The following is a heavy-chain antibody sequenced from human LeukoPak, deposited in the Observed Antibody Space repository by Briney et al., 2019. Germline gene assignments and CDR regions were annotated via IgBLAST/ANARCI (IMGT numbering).Heavy chain of an antibody. CDR3: AKDIPFDCTNGVCSRGSSRRNYYYGMDV. V-gene: IGHV3-43*02. CDR2: ISGDGGST. Sequence: GGSLRLSCAASGLTFDDYAMHWVRQAPGKGLEWVSLISGDGGSTYYADSVKGRFTISRDNSKNSLYLQMNSLRTGDTALYYCAKDIPFDCTNGVCSRGSSRRNYYYGMDVWGQGTTVTVSS. D-gene: IGHD2-8*01. J-gene: IGHJ6*02. CDR1: GLTFDDYA.